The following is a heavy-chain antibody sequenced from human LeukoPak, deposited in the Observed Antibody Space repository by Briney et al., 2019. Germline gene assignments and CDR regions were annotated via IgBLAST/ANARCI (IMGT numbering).Heavy chain of an antibody. CDR3: ARGNGVTSGWFQDYYYYGLDV. CDR1: GYSFITLG. J-gene: IGHJ6*02. Sequence: ASVKVSCKASGYSFITLGISWVRQAPGQGLEWMGWITAYNGKTDYAQKFQDRVTLTTDTSTNTAYMELKSLRSDDTAVYYCARGNGVTSGWFQDYYYYGLDVWGQGTTVTVSS. CDR2: ITAYNGKT. V-gene: IGHV1-18*01. D-gene: IGHD6-19*01.